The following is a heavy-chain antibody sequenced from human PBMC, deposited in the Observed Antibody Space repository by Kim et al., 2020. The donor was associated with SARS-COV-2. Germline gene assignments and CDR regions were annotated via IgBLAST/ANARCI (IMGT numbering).Heavy chain of an antibody. CDR2: ISGSGGST. CDR3: AKRLGSSGPSHYGMDV. V-gene: IGHV3-23*01. CDR1: GFTFSSYA. Sequence: GGSLRLSCAASGFTFSSYAMSWVRQAPGKGLEWVSAISGSGGSTYYADSVKGRFTISRDNSKNTLYLQMNSLRAEDTAVYYCAKRLGSSGPSHYGMDVWGQGTTVTVSS. J-gene: IGHJ6*02. D-gene: IGHD6-19*01.